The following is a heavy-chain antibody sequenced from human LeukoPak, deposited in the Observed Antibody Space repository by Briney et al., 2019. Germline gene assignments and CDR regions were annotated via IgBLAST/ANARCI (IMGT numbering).Heavy chain of an antibody. Sequence: PSETLSLTCTASGVSISSYARSWIRQPPGKGLEWVSYINYSGSTNYNPSPKSRVTMSVDTSKNLFSLKLSSVTAADTAMYYGAREGRQDYVYFDHWGQGSLVTVSS. D-gene: IGHD4-17*01. CDR1: GVSISSYA. CDR2: INYSGST. V-gene: IGHV4-59*01. CDR3: AREGRQDYVYFDH. J-gene: IGHJ4*02.